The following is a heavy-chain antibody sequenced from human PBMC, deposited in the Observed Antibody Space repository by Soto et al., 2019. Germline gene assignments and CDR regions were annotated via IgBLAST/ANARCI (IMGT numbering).Heavy chain of an antibody. Sequence: VGSLRLSCAASWFTFTRYSMNWVRQAPGKGLEWVSSISSTTNYIYYGDSMKSRFTISRDNAKNSLYLEMNSLRAEDTAVYYCARESEDLTSNFDYWGQGTLVTVSS. V-gene: IGHV3-21*06. J-gene: IGHJ4*02. CDR2: ISSTTNYI. CDR1: WFTFTRYS. CDR3: ARESEDLTSNFDY.